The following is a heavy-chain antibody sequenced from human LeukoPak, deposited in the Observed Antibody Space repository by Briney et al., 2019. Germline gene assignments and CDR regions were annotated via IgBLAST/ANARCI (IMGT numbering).Heavy chain of an antibody. Sequence: GGSLRLSCAASGFAFNSYGMHWVRQAPGKGLEWVAFIRYDGSYEYYADSVKGRFTISRDNSKTTLYLQMNSLRSEDTAVYYCAKDGGLHLYYYYNYMDIWGKGTTVTVSS. D-gene: IGHD5-24*01. CDR1: GFAFNSYG. J-gene: IGHJ6*03. V-gene: IGHV3-30*02. CDR2: IRYDGSYE. CDR3: AKDGGLHLYYYYNYMDI.